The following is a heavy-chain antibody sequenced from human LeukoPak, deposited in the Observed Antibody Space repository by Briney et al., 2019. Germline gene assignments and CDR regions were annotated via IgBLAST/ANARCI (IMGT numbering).Heavy chain of an antibody. CDR1: GGSISSYY. D-gene: IGHD5-18*01. CDR2: IYTSGST. Sequence: SETLSLTCTVSGGSISSYYWGWIRQPAGKGLEWIGRIYTSGSTNYNPSLKSRVTMSVDTSKNQFSLKLSSVTAADTAVYYCAREMIDTAIDGTFDYWGQGTLVTVSS. J-gene: IGHJ4*02. V-gene: IGHV4-4*07. CDR3: AREMIDTAIDGTFDY.